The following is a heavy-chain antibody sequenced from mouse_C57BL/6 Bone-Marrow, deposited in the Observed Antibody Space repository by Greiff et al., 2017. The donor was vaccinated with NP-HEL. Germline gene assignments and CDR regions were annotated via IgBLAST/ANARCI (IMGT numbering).Heavy chain of an antibody. V-gene: IGHV1-82*01. CDR2: IYPGDGDT. J-gene: IGHJ1*03. CDR1: GYAFSSSW. D-gene: IGHD2-3*01. CDR3: ARRIYENCDV. Sequence: QVQLQQSGPELVKPGASVKISCKASGYAFSSSWMNWVKQRPGKGLEWIGRIYPGDGDTNYNGKFKGKATLTADKSSSTAYMQLSSLTSEDSAVYFCARRIYENCDVWGTGTTVTVSS.